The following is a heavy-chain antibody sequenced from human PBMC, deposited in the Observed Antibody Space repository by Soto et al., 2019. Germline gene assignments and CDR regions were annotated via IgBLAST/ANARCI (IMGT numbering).Heavy chain of an antibody. CDR1: GFTFSDYY. CDR2: ISSSGSTI. D-gene: IGHD6-19*01. CDR3: ARDRSSGWFYYYGMDV. J-gene: IGHJ6*02. V-gene: IGHV3-11*01. Sequence: LRLSCAASGFTFSDYYMSWIRQAPGKGLEWVSYISSSGSTIYYADSVKGRFTISRDNAKNSLYLQMNSLRAEDTAVYYCARDRSSGWFYYYGMDVWGQGTTVTVSS.